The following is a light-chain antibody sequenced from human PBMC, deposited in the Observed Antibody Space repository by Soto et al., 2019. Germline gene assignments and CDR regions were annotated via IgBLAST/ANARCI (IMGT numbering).Light chain of an antibody. Sequence: MGFTQSPGTLSLSPGERATLSCRASQSVSSGYLAWYQQKPGQSPRLVIYGGSTRAIGIPARFSGSGSGTDFTLTISRLEPEDFAIYYCQQYGSSPYTFGQGTKLDI. CDR2: GGS. CDR1: QSVSSGY. V-gene: IGKV3-20*01. J-gene: IGKJ2*01. CDR3: QQYGSSPYT.